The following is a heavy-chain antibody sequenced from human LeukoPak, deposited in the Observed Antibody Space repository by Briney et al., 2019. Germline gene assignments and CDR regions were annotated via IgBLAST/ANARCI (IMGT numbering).Heavy chain of an antibody. CDR1: GGSISSYY. CDR2: IYYSGST. V-gene: IGHV4-59*08. Sequence: PSETLSLTCTVSGGSISSYYWSWIRQPPGKGLEWIGYIYYSGSTNYNPSLKSRVTISVDTSKNQFSLKLSSVTAADTAVYYCARTVVIAYYYFDYWGQGTLVTVSS. J-gene: IGHJ4*02. D-gene: IGHD3-22*01. CDR3: ARTVVIAYYYFDY.